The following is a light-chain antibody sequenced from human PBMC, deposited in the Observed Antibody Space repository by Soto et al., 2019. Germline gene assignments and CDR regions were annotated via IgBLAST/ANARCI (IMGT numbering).Light chain of an antibody. Sequence: QSVLTQPPSTSGSPGQSVTISCTGTSIDVGGYNYVSWYQQHPGKAPKLMIYEVSKRPSGVPDRFSGSKSGNTASLTVSGLQAEDEADYYCSSYAGSNNLVVFGGGTKLTVL. J-gene: IGLJ2*01. V-gene: IGLV2-8*01. CDR1: SIDVGGYNY. CDR2: EVS. CDR3: SSYAGSNNLVV.